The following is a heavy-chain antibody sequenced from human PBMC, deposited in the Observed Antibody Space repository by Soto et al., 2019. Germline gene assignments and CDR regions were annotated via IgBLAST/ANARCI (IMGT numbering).Heavy chain of an antibody. CDR3: ARQSIAARPPHH. J-gene: IGHJ4*02. Sequence: SETLSLTCTVSGGSISSGGYYWSWIRQHPGKGLEWIGYIYYSGSTYYNPSLKSRVTISVDTSKNQFSLKLSSVTAADTAVYYCARQSIAARPPHHWGQGTLVTSPQ. CDR1: GGSISSGGYY. D-gene: IGHD6-6*01. V-gene: IGHV4-31*03. CDR2: IYYSGST.